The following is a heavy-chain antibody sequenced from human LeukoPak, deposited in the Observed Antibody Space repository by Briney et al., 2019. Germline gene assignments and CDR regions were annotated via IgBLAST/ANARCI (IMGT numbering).Heavy chain of an antibody. CDR3: ATTKQARQYFDY. D-gene: IGHD1-1*01. V-gene: IGHV3-23*01. CDR1: GFTFSSNP. CDR2: ISGSGGNT. Sequence: SGGSPRLSCAGSGFTFSSNPLSWVRQAPGKGLEWVSAISGSGGNTYYGDSVRGRFTISRDNSKNTLYLQMNTLRADDTAVYYCATTKQARQYFDYWGQGILVTVSS. J-gene: IGHJ4*02.